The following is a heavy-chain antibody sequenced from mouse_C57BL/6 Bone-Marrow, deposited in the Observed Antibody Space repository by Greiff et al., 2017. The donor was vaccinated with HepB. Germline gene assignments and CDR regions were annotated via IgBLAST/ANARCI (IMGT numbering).Heavy chain of an antibody. Sequence: VKLQESGPELVKPGASVKISCKASGYAFSSSWMNWVKQRPGKGLEWIGRIYPGDGDTNYNGKFKGKATLTADKSSSTAYMQLSSLTSEDSAVYFCATNWADYWGQGTTLTVSS. D-gene: IGHD4-1*01. CDR1: GYAFSSSW. CDR3: ATNWADY. CDR2: IYPGDGDT. V-gene: IGHV1-82*01. J-gene: IGHJ2*01.